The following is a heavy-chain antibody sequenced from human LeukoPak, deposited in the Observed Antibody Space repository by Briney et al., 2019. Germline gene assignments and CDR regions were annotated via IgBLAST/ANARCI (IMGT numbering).Heavy chain of an antibody. D-gene: IGHD3-10*01. CDR3: ARDDSGAHAFDF. CDR1: GFTVSSNY. CDR2: IYSGGST. Sequence: GGSLRLSCAASGFTVSSNYMSWVRQAPGKGLEWVSIIYSGGSTYYADSVKGRFTISRDNSKNTLYLQVNSLRVEDTAVYYCARDDSGAHAFDFWGQGTMVTVSS. V-gene: IGHV3-66*01. J-gene: IGHJ3*01.